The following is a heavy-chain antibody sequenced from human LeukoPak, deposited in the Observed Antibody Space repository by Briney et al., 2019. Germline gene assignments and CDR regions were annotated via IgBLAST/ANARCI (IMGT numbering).Heavy chain of an antibody. J-gene: IGHJ4*02. D-gene: IGHD6-19*01. V-gene: IGHV4-59*08. CDR2: IYYSGSA. CDR3: ANIAVASFDY. Sequence: PSETLSLTCTVSGGSISSYYWSWIRQPPGKGLEWIGYIYYSGSASYSPSLKSRVTISVDTSKNQFSLNLSSVTAADTAVYYCANIAVASFDYWGQGTLVTVSS. CDR1: GGSISSYY.